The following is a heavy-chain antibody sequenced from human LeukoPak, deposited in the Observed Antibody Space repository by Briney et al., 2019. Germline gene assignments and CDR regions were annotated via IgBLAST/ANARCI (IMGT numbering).Heavy chain of an antibody. D-gene: IGHD6-19*01. CDR1: GGSISSGGYY. V-gene: IGHV4-31*03. J-gene: IGHJ4*02. CDR2: IYYSGST. Sequence: SETLSLTCTVSGGSISSGGYYWSWIRQHPGKGLEWIGYIYYSGSTYYNPSLKSRVTISVDTTKNQFSLKLSSVTAADTAVYYCARVGSGFPRDYWGQGTLVTVSS. CDR3: ARVGSGFPRDY.